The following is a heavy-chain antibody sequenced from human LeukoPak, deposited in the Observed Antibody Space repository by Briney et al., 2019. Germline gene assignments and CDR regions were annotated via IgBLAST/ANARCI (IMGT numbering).Heavy chain of an antibody. Sequence: SETLSLTCTVSGYSISSGYYWGWIRQPPGKGLEWIGSIYHSGSTYYNPSLKSRVTISVDTSKNQFSLKLSSVTAADTAVYYCARDWGSGWYSRVSWVYWGQGTLVTVSS. J-gene: IGHJ4*02. CDR2: IYHSGST. CDR1: GYSISSGYY. D-gene: IGHD6-19*01. V-gene: IGHV4-38-2*02. CDR3: ARDWGSGWYSRVSWVY.